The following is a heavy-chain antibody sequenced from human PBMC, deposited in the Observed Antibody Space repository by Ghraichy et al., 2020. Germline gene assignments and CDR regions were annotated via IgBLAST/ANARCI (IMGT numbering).Heavy chain of an antibody. CDR1: GFTFSGYY. D-gene: IGHD2-2*03. CDR3: ARVGLTCDFFDY. Sequence: GGSLRLSCAASGFTFSGYYLSWIRQAPGKGLEWVSYISSSTNYTNYADSVKGRFTVSRDHAKNSLYVQMNSLRLEDTAVYYCARVGLTCDFFDYWGQGTLVPVSS. J-gene: IGHJ4*02. V-gene: IGHV3-11*06. CDR2: ISSSTNYT.